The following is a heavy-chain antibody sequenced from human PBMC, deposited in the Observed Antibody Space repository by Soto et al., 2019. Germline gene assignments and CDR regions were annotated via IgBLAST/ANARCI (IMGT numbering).Heavy chain of an antibody. CDR1: GYTFTSYA. CDR3: AKVVRYYYFGMDV. CDR2: INAGNGYT. V-gene: IGHV1-3*01. Sequence: GASVKVSCKASGYTFTSYAMHWVRQAPGQGLEWMGWINAGNGYTKYSQKFQGRVTITRDTSANITYMEMISLRSEDTAVYYCAKVVRYYYFGMDVWGQGTTVTGSS. J-gene: IGHJ6*02.